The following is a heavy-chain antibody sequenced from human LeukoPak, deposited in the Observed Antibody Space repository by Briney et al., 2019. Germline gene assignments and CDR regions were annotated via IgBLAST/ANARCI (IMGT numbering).Heavy chain of an antibody. J-gene: IGHJ4*02. V-gene: IGHV4-59*01. CDR3: ARGSRELYYFDY. CDR2: IYYSGST. CDR1: GGSISSYY. Sequence: SETLSLTCTVSGGSISSYYWSWIRQPPGQGLEWIGYIYYSGSTKYNPSLKSRVTISVDASKTQFSLKLNSVTAADTAVYYCARGSRELYYFDYWGQGTLVTVSS. D-gene: IGHD1-7*01.